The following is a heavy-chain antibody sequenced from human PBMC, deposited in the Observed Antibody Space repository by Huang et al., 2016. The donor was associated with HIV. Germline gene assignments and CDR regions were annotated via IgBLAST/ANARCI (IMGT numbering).Heavy chain of an antibody. D-gene: IGHD2-2*01. V-gene: IGHV1-8*01. CDR3: ARGLGRTRRFDY. Sequence: QVQLVQSGAEVRKPGASVKVSCKASGYTFSDYDINWVRQASGQGLEWMGWMNPNSCNTGYAQKFKGRVDMTRNTSMTTAYMELRSLRSDDTAVYFCARGLGRTRRFDYWGQGALVNVYS. CDR2: MNPNSCNT. J-gene: IGHJ4*02. CDR1: GYTFSDYD.